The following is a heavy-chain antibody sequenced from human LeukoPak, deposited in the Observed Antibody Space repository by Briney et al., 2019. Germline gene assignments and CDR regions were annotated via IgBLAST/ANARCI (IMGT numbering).Heavy chain of an antibody. Sequence: PSETLSLTCAVYDGSFSGYYWSWIRQTRGKGLEWIGEINHSGSTNYNPSLKSRVTVSVDTSKNQFSLKLSSVTAVDTAVYYCARVYETSGFPTFDYWGQGTLVTVSS. D-gene: IGHD3-22*01. CDR3: ARVYETSGFPTFDY. CDR1: DGSFSGYY. V-gene: IGHV4-34*01. CDR2: INHSGST. J-gene: IGHJ4*02.